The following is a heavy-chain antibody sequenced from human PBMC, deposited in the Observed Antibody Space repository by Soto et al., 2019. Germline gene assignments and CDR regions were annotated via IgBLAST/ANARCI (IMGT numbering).Heavy chain of an antibody. CDR2: ISGSGGST. D-gene: IGHD1-1*01. CDR3: AKEDWNDQQQPRYNWFDP. J-gene: IGHJ5*02. V-gene: IGHV3-23*01. Sequence: GGSLRLSCAASGFTFSSYAMSWVRQAPGKGLEWVSAISGSGGSTYYADSVKGRFTISRDNSKNTLYLQMNSLRAEDTAVYYCAKEDWNDQQQPRYNWFDPWGQGTLVTVSS. CDR1: GFTFSSYA.